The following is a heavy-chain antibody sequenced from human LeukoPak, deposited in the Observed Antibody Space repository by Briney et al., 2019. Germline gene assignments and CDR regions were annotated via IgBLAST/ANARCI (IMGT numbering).Heavy chain of an antibody. Sequence: ASVKVSCKASGYTFTSYGISWVRQAPGQGLEWMGWISAYNGNTNYAQKLQGRVTMTTDTSTSTAYMELRSLRSEDTAVYYCARGTRSSSWYDYYYMDVWGKGTTVTVSS. D-gene: IGHD6-13*01. J-gene: IGHJ6*03. CDR1: GYTFTSYG. V-gene: IGHV1-18*01. CDR3: ARGTRSSSWYDYYYMDV. CDR2: ISAYNGNT.